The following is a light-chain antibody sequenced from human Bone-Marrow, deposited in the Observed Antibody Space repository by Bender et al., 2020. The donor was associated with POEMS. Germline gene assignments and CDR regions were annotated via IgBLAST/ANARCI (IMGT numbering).Light chain of an antibody. CDR1: SSNIGAHA. Sequence: QSVLTQPPSASGTPGQRVTIPCSGGSSNIGAHAVNWYQHLPGTAPKLLIYSSHRRPSEVPDRFSGSRSGTSASLARSGLQSEDVAEYYCAVWDDSLNGWVFGGGTKLTVL. CDR2: SSH. J-gene: IGLJ3*02. V-gene: IGLV1-44*01. CDR3: AVWDDSLNGWV.